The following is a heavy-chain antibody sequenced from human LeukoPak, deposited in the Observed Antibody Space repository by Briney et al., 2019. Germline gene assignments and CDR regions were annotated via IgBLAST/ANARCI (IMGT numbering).Heavy chain of an antibody. D-gene: IGHD3-22*01. Sequence: GGSLRLSCAASGFTFSRYSMSWVGQAPGKRLEWVSSITSSSSYIYNADSVKGRFTISRDNAKNSLYLQMNSLKTEDTAVYYCTRYSSGYSSYLLFDYWGQGTLVTVSS. CDR1: GFTFSRYS. V-gene: IGHV3-21*03. CDR3: TRYSSGYSSYLLFDY. CDR2: ITSSSSYI. J-gene: IGHJ4*02.